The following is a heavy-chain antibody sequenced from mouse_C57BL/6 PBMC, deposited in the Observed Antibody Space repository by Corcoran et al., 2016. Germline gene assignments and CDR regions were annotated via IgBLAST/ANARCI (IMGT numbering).Heavy chain of an antibody. CDR3: ARWITKGAMDY. Sequence: QIQLVQSGPELKKPGETVRISCKVAGYTFTTYGMSWVKQAPGKGLKWMGWINTYSGVPTYSDDFKGRFAFSLDTSASTAYLQINNLKNEDTATYFCARWITKGAMDYWGQGTSVTVSS. V-gene: IGHV9-3*01. J-gene: IGHJ4*01. CDR2: INTYSGVP. CDR1: GYTFTTYG. D-gene: IGHD2-4*01.